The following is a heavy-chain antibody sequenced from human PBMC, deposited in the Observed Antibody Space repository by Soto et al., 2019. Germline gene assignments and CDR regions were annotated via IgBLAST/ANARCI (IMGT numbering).Heavy chain of an antibody. V-gene: IGHV4-30-4*01. CDR1: GGSISSGDYY. D-gene: IGHD3-22*01. J-gene: IGHJ4*02. CDR2: IYYSGST. CDR3: ALHSSGPYYFDY. Sequence: SETLSLTCTVSGGSISSGDYYWSWIRQPPGKGLEWIGYIYYSGSTYYNPSLKSRVTISVDTSKNQFSLKLSSVTAADTAVYYCALHSSGPYYFDYWGQGTLVTVSS.